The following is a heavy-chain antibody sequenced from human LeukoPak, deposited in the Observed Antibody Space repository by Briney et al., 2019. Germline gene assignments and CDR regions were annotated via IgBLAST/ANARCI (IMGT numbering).Heavy chain of an antibody. D-gene: IGHD2/OR15-2a*01. J-gene: IGHJ6*02. CDR3: ARVLSTRSLGGYYYYGMDV. CDR1: GYTFTSYD. V-gene: IGHV1-8*01. Sequence: ASVKVSCKASGYTFTSYDINWVRQATGQGLEWMGWMNPNSGNTGYAQKFQGRVTMTRNTSISTAYMELSSLRSEDTAVYYCARVLSTRSLGGYYYYGMDVWGQGTTVTASS. CDR2: MNPNSGNT.